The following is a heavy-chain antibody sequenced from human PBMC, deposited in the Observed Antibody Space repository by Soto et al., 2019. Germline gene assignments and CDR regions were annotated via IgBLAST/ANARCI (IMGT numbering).Heavy chain of an antibody. CDR3: ARGMTPPGAPAWYYFDS. CDR1: GASITGSSY. V-gene: IGHV4-4*07. CDR2: ISLSGTT. D-gene: IGHD2-8*02. J-gene: IGHJ4*02. Sequence: QVQLQESGPGLMKPSETLSLTCTVSGASITGSSYWSWIRQPAGKGLDWIGRISLSGTTNYNPSPRSRVTMSADVSKNQFSLRLTSVTAADTALYYCARGMTPPGAPAWYYFDSWGQGTLVTVSS.